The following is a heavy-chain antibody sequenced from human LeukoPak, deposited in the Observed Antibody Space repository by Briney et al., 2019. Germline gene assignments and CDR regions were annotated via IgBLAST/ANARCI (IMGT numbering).Heavy chain of an antibody. D-gene: IGHD2-15*01. Sequence: ASVKVSCKASGYTFSGYYIHWARQAPGHGLEWMGWINPSSGGTNFAQSFQGRVTLTRDTSSSTAHMELSRLRSDDTAVYYCARGDCSVSGCHGGNWFDPWGQGTLVTVSS. CDR2: INPSSGGT. CDR1: GYTFSGYY. CDR3: ARGDCSVSGCHGGNWFDP. V-gene: IGHV1-2*02. J-gene: IGHJ5*02.